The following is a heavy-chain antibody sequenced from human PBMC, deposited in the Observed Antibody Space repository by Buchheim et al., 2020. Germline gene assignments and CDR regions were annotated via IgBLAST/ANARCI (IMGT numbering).Heavy chain of an antibody. J-gene: IGHJ3*02. D-gene: IGHD6-13*01. V-gene: IGHV5-51*01. CDR3: ASNGPGIAAVRDAFDI. CDR2: IYPGDSDI. Sequence: EVQVVQSGAEVKKPGESLKISCKGSGYSFTNYWIGWVRQMPGKGLEWMGIIYPGDSDIRYSPSFQGQVTISADKSTNTAHLQWGSLKASDTAMYYCASNGPGIAAVRDAFDIWGQGT. CDR1: GYSFTNYW.